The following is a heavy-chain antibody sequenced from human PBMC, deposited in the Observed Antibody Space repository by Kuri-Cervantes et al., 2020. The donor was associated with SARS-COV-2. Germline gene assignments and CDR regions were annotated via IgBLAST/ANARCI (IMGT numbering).Heavy chain of an antibody. CDR3: ASKVVVAAPVRY. Sequence: SETLSLTCTVSGGSISSSSYYWGWIRQPPGKGLEWIGSIYYSGSTYYNPSLKSRVTISVDTPKNQFSLKLSSVTAADTAVYYCASKVVVAAPVRYWGQGTLVTVSS. CDR2: IYYSGST. J-gene: IGHJ4*02. V-gene: IGHV4-39*07. D-gene: IGHD2-15*01. CDR1: GGSISSSSYY.